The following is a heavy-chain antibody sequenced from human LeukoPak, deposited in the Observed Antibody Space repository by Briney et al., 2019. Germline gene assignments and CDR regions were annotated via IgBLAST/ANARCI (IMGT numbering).Heavy chain of an antibody. CDR2: IYGAAET. CDR3: ARDGKSGEMASFDY. CDR1: ELTFSSNY. D-gene: IGHD5-24*01. V-gene: IGHV3-66*02. Sequence: GGSLRLSCAISELTFSSNYMAWVRQAPGKGLEWDTVIYGAAETYYVDSVKGRFTISRDNSKNTVYLQMNSLRPEDTAVYYCARDGKSGEMASFDYWGQGTLVTVSS. J-gene: IGHJ4*02.